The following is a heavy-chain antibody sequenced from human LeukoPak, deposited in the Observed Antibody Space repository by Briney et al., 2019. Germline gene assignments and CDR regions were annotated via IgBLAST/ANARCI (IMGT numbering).Heavy chain of an antibody. CDR1: GGSISSYY. Sequence: PSETLSLTCTVSGGSISSYYWSWIRQPPGKGLEWIGYIYYSGSTNYNPSLKSRVTISVDTSKNQFSLKLSSVTAADTAVYYCAEGYCSSTSCSFDYWGQGTLVTVSS. CDR2: IYYSGST. V-gene: IGHV4-59*01. CDR3: AEGYCSSTSCSFDY. J-gene: IGHJ4*02. D-gene: IGHD2-2*01.